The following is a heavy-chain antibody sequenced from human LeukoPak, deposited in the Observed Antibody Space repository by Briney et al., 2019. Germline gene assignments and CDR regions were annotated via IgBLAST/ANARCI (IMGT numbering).Heavy chain of an antibody. CDR2: INPNSGGT. D-gene: IGHD3-3*01. V-gene: IGHV1-2*02. CDR3: ARDPWYYDFWSGYYTGGYYFDY. Sequence: ASVKVSRKASGYTFTGYYMHWVRQAPGQGLEWMGWINPNSGGTNYAQKFQGRVTMTRDTSISTVYMELSRLRSDDTAVYYCARDPWYYDFWSGYYTGGYYFDYWGQGTLVTVSS. CDR1: GYTFTGYY. J-gene: IGHJ4*02.